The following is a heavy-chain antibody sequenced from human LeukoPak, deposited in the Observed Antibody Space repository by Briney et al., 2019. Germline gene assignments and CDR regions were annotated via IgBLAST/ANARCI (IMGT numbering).Heavy chain of an antibody. CDR3: ARVGYDFWSGYEN. D-gene: IGHD3-3*01. CDR2: IYYSGST. CDR1: GGSISSSSYY. Sequence: SETLSLTCTVSGGSISSSSYYWGWIRQPPGKGLEWIGSIYYSGSTYYNPSLKSRVTISVDTFKNQFSLKLSSVTAADTAAYYCARVGYDFWSGYENWGQGTLVTVSS. V-gene: IGHV4-39*07. J-gene: IGHJ4*02.